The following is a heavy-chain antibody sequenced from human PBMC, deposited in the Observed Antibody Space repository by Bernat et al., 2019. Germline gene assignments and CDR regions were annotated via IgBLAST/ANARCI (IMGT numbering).Heavy chain of an antibody. V-gene: IGHV1-18*01. Sequence: QVQLVQYGAEVKKPGASVKVSCKASGYSFTSYGVSWVRQAPGQGLEWMGWINTYNGNTNYAQEIQGRVTMTTDTSTSTAYMELRSLRSDDTAVYYCARRYYGSGSAGKKYFDYWGQVTLVTVSS. CDR3: ARRYYGSGSAGKKYFDY. J-gene: IGHJ4*02. D-gene: IGHD3-10*01. CDR2: INTYNGNT. CDR1: GYSFTSYG.